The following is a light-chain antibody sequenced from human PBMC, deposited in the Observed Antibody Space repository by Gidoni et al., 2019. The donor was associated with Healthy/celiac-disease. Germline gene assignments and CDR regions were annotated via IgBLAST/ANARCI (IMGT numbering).Light chain of an antibody. CDR2: AAS. CDR3: QQSYSTPPT. V-gene: IGKV1-39*01. J-gene: IGKJ1*01. CDR1: QSISSY. Sequence: DIQMTQSPSSLSASVGDRVTITCRARQSISSYLNWYQQKPGKAPKLLIYAASSLQSGVPSRFSGSGSGTDFTLTISSLQPVDFATYYCQQSYSTPPTFGQXTKVEIK.